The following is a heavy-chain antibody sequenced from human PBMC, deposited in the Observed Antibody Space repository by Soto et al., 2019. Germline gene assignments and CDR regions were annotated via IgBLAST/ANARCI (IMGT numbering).Heavy chain of an antibody. CDR2: IKSKTDGGTT. J-gene: IGHJ6*02. V-gene: IGHV3-15*01. D-gene: IGHD2-21*02. Sequence: PGGSLRLSCAASGFTFSNAWMSWVRQAPGKGLEWVGRIKSKTDGGTTDYAAPVKGRFTISRDDSKNTLYLQMNSLKTEDTAVYYCTTGPLDLGGGDNEIGYYYYGMDVWGQGTTVTVSS. CDR1: GFTFSNAW. CDR3: TTGPLDLGGGDNEIGYYYYGMDV.